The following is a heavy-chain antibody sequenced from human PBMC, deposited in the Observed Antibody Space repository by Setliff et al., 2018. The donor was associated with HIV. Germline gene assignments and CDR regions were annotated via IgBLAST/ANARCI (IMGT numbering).Heavy chain of an antibody. CDR1: GGSISTYY. CDR3: ARTQQTYYYDSSGYYFDY. CDR2: IFYSGST. V-gene: IGHV4-59*08. Sequence: SETLSLTCTVSGGSISTYYWSWIRQPPGKGLEWIGYIFYSGSTNYNPSLKGRVTISVDTSKNQFSLKLSSVTAADTAVYYCARTQQTYYYDSSGYYFDYWGQGTLVTVSS. D-gene: IGHD3-22*01. J-gene: IGHJ4*02.